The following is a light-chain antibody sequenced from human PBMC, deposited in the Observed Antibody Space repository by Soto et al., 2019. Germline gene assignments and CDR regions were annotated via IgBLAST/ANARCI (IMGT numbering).Light chain of an antibody. CDR2: EVS. V-gene: IGLV2-14*01. Sequence: QSVRTQPASVSGSPGQSITHSCTGTSSDVGGYNYVSWYQQHPGKAPKLMIYEVSNRPSGVSNRFSGSKSGNTASLTISGLQAEDEADYYCSSYTSSSTVVFGGATKVTVL. CDR1: SSDVGGYNY. CDR3: SSYTSSSTVV. J-gene: IGLJ2*01.